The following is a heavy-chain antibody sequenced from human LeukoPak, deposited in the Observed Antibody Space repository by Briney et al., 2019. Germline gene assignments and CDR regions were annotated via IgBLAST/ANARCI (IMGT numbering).Heavy chain of an antibody. D-gene: IGHD2-15*01. CDR2: ISYDGSNK. Sequence: GGSLRLSCAASGFTFSSYGMHWVRQAPGKGLEWVAVISYDGSNKYYADSVKGRFTISRDNSKNTLYLQMNSLRAEDTAVYYCAREYCSGGSCYWGPGGSYFDYWGQGTLVTVSS. CDR3: AREYCSGGSCYWGPGGSYFDY. V-gene: IGHV3-30*03. CDR1: GFTFSSYG. J-gene: IGHJ4*02.